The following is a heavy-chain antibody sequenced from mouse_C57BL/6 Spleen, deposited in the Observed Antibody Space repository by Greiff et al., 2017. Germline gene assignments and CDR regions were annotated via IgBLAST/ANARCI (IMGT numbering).Heavy chain of an antibody. CDR3: SSRREYYFDY. J-gene: IGHJ2*01. CDR1: GYTFTSYW. CDR2: IDRSDSST. Sequence: QVQLQQPGAELVMPGASVKLSCKASGYTFTSYWMHWVKQRPGQGLEWIGEIDRSDSSTNYNQKFKGKSPLTVDKSSSTAYMHLISLTSGASAVYSFSSRREYYFDYWGQGTTLTVSS. V-gene: IGHV1-69*01.